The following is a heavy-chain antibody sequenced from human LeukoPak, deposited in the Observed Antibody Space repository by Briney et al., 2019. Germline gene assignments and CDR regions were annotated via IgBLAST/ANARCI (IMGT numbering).Heavy chain of an antibody. CDR3: ARPPKYSSGTDV. CDR1: GYTFTGYY. CDR2: INPNSGGT. V-gene: IGHV1-2*02. D-gene: IGHD6-19*01. J-gene: IGHJ6*02. Sequence: ASVQVSCKASGYTFTGYYMHWVRQAPGQGLEWMGWINPNSGGTNYAQKVQGRVTMTRDTSISTAYMELSRLRSDDTAVYYCARPPKYSSGTDVWGQGTTVTVSS.